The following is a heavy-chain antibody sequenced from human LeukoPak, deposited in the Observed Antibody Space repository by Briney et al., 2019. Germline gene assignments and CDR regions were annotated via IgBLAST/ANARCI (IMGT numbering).Heavy chain of an antibody. CDR2: IDSGGGT. CDR1: GFTVSSNY. J-gene: IGHJ3*02. D-gene: IGHD3-16*02. Sequence: GGSLRLSCAASGFTVSSNYMTWVRQAPGKGLEWVSVIDSGGGTYYADSVKGRFTISRDNSKNTLYLQMNSLRAEDTAVYYCASTPEYDYVWGTYREAGAFDIWGQGTMVTVSS. CDR3: ASTPEYDYVWGTYREAGAFDI. V-gene: IGHV3-66*01.